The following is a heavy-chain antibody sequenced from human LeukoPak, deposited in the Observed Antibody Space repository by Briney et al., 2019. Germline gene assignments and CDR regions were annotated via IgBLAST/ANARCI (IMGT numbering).Heavy chain of an antibody. CDR2: IKQDGSEK. CDR3: AREGDYDFWSGYYTGGAYYYGMDV. Sequence: GGSPRLSCAASGFTFSSYWMSWVRQAPGKGLEWVANIKQDGSEKYYVDSVKGRFTISRDNAKNSLYLRMNSLRAEDTAVYYCAREGDYDFWSGYYTGGAYYYGMDVWGQGTTVTVSS. D-gene: IGHD3-3*01. J-gene: IGHJ6*02. V-gene: IGHV3-7*01. CDR1: GFTFSSYW.